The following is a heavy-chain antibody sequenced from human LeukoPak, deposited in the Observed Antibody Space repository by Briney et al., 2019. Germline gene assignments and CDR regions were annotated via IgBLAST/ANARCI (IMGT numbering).Heavy chain of an antibody. CDR2: IFYTGTA. Sequence: KPSGTLSLTCNVSGGSISNNNYFWAWIRQPPGKGLEWLGSIFYTGTAYYNPSLESPVTMSVDTSKNQFSLKLTSVMAADTAMYFCARVVYGGYNVYYFNYWGQGTLVTVSS. CDR1: GGSISNNNYF. CDR3: ARVVYGGYNVYYFNY. J-gene: IGHJ4*02. D-gene: IGHD4-17*01. V-gene: IGHV4-39*07.